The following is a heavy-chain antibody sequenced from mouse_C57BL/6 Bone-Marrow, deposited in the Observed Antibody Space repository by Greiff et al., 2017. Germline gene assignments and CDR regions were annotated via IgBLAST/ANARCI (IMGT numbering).Heavy chain of an antibody. J-gene: IGHJ1*03. V-gene: IGHV14-4*01. Sequence: EVQLQQSGAELVRPGASVKLSCTASGFNIKDDYMHWVKQRPEQGLEWIGWIDPENGDTEYASKFQGKATITADTSSNTAYLQLSSLTSEDTAVYYCNYDGSWYFDVWGTGTTVTVSS. D-gene: IGHD2-3*01. CDR2: IDPENGDT. CDR3: NYDGSWYFDV. CDR1: GFNIKDDY.